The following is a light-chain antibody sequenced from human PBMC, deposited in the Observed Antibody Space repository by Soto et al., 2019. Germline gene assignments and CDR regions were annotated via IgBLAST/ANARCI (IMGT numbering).Light chain of an antibody. CDR2: DVS. CDR3: SSYTSSSTLGV. Sequence: QSALTQPASVSGSPGQSITISCTGTSSDVGGYNYVSWYQQHPGKAPKLMLYDVSYRPSGVSNRFSGSKSGNTASLTISGIQTEDEADYYCSSYTSSSTLGVFGGGTKLTVL. CDR1: SSDVGGYNY. V-gene: IGLV2-14*01. J-gene: IGLJ2*01.